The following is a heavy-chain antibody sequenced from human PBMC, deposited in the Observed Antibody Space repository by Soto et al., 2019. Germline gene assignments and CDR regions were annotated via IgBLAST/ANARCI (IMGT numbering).Heavy chain of an antibody. Sequence: PSETLSLTCTVSGGSISSYYWSWIRQPPGKGLEWIGYIYYSGSTNYNPSLKSRVTISEDTSKNQFSLKLSSVTAADTAVYYCARESYSSSWYGWFDPWGQGTLVTVSS. J-gene: IGHJ5*02. V-gene: IGHV4-59*01. D-gene: IGHD6-13*01. CDR3: ARESYSSSWYGWFDP. CDR1: GGSISSYY. CDR2: IYYSGST.